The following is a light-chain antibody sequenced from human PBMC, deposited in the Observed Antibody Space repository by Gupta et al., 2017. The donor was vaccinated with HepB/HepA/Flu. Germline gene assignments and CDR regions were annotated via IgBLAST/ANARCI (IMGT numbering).Light chain of an antibody. CDR1: NIGSKS. Sequence: SNVLSQPPSEPGAPGKTARITCGGNNIGSKSVHWYQQKTGQAPVLVVYDDSDRPSGTPERFSGSNSVNTATVTISRVEAGDEADYYCQVRDSSSDHWVFGGGTKLTVL. CDR3: QVRDSSSDHWV. V-gene: IGLV3-21*03. J-gene: IGLJ3*02. CDR2: DDS.